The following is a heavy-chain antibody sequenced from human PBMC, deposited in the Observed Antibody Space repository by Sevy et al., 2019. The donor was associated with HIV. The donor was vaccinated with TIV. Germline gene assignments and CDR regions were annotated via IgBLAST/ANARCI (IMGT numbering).Heavy chain of an antibody. J-gene: IGHJ4*02. CDR3: AALAGGPEDY. CDR2: IVVGSGYT. D-gene: IGHD6-19*01. Sequence: ASVKVSCKASGFSFVSSAIQWLRQARGQRLEWIGRIVVGSGYTNYAQKFQERVTITRDMPTSTAYMELSSLRSEDTAVYYCAALAGGPEDYWGQRTLVTVSS. CDR1: GFSFVSSA. V-gene: IGHV1-58*02.